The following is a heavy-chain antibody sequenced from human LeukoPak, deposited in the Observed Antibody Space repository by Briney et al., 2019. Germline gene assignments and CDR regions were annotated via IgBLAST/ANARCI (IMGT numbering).Heavy chain of an antibody. V-gene: IGHV3-11*06. J-gene: IGHJ4*02. CDR2: ISSSSSYT. CDR3: AGGVPAAPTDY. CDR1: GSTFSDYY. Sequence: PGGSLRLSCAASGSTFSDYYMSWIRQAPGKGLEWVSYISSSSSYTNYADSVKGRFTISRDNAKNSLYLQMNSLRAEDTAVYYCAGGVPAAPTDYWGQGTLVTVSS. D-gene: IGHD2-2*01.